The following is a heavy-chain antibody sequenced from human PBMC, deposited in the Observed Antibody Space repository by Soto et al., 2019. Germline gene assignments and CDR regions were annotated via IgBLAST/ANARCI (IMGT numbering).Heavy chain of an antibody. CDR1: GFSFSTYT. CDR2: ISSSSSYI. Sequence: EVQLVESGGGLVKPGGSLRLSCAASGFSFSTYTMSWVRQAPGKGLEWVSSISSSSSYIYYSDSMKGRFTISRNNAKSSLLLQMNSLRLEDTAVYYCARSSLGILRFLEWSFDYWGQGTLVTVSS. J-gene: IGHJ4*02. CDR3: ARSSLGILRFLEWSFDY. V-gene: IGHV3-21*01. D-gene: IGHD3-3*01.